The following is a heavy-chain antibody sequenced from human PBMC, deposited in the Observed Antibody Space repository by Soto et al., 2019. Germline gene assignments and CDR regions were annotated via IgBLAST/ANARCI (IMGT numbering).Heavy chain of an antibody. J-gene: IGHJ4*02. V-gene: IGHV3-23*01. D-gene: IGHD1-26*01. CDR2: ISGSGGST. Sequence: GGSLRLSCAASGFTFSSYAMSWVRQAPGKGLEWVSAISGSGGSTYYADSVKCRFTISRDNSKNTLYLQMNSLSAEAAVVFYCAKATAESGSYYFDYWGQGTLVTVSS. CDR3: AKATAESGSYYFDY. CDR1: GFTFSSYA.